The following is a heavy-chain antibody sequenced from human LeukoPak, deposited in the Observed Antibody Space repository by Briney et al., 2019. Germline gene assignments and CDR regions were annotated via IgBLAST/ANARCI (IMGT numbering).Heavy chain of an antibody. CDR2: IGGGGTE. D-gene: IGHD1-26*01. CDR1: GFTITTYA. J-gene: IGHJ4*02. V-gene: IGHV3-23*01. CDR3: ARAQGALDY. Sequence: GGSLRLSCAASGFTITTYAVNWVRQAPGKGLEWVSGIGGGGTEYYADSVKGRFIISSDSSQKLVHLQMNSLTVEDTAVYYCARAQGALDYWGQGTLVTVSS.